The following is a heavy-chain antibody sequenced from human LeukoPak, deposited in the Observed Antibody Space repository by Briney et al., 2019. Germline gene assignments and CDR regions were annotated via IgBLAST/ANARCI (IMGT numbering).Heavy chain of an antibody. V-gene: IGHV3-7*03. J-gene: IGHJ4*02. Sequence: GGSLRLSCAASGFMFSSNWMSWVRLATGKGLEWVANIKEDGTETYYVDSVKGRFTISRDNAKNSLYLQMNSLRVEDTAVYYCAKEGRSLQTYWGQGTLITVSS. CDR3: AKEGRSLQTY. CDR2: IKEDGTET. CDR1: GFMFSSNW. D-gene: IGHD5-24*01.